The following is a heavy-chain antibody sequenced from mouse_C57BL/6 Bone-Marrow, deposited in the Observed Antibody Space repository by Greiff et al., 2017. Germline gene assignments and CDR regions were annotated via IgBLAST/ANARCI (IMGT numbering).Heavy chain of an antibody. D-gene: IGHD1-1*01. V-gene: IGHV1-72*01. J-gene: IGHJ3*01. Sequence: QVQLQQSGAELVKPGASVKLSCKASGYTFTSYWMHWVKQRPGRGLEWIGRIDPNSGGTKYNEKFKSKATLTVDKPSSTAYMQLSSLTSEDCAVYYCAGAGYYGSSCVAWFAYWGQGTLLTVSA. CDR3: AGAGYYGSSCVAWFAY. CDR1: GYTFTSYW. CDR2: IDPNSGGT.